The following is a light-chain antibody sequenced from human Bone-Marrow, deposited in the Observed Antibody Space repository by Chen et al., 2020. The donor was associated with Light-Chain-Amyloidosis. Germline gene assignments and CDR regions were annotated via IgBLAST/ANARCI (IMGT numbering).Light chain of an antibody. Sequence: SYELTQPPSVSVSPGQTARITCSGDDLPTKYAYWYQQKPGQAPVLVIHRDTERPSGISERCSGSRSGTTATLTISGVQAEDEADYHCQSADSSGTDEVIFGGGTKLTVL. CDR1: DLPTKY. CDR2: RDT. CDR3: QSADSSGTDEVI. J-gene: IGLJ2*01. V-gene: IGLV3-25*03.